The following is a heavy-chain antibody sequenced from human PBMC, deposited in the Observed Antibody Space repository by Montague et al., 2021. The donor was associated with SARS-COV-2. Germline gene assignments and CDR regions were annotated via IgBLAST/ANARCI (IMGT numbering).Heavy chain of an antibody. CDR3: ARGPHSSSWHYYYYYGMDV. J-gene: IGHJ6*02. Sequence: SETRSLTCTVSGGSFSGYYWRWTRQPPGKGLEWIGVINHSGSTNYNPSLKSRVTISVDTSKNQFSLKLSSVTAADTAVYYCARGPHSSSWHYYYYYGMDVWGQGTTVTVSS. D-gene: IGHD6-13*01. V-gene: IGHV4-34*01. CDR1: GGSFSGYY. CDR2: INHSGST.